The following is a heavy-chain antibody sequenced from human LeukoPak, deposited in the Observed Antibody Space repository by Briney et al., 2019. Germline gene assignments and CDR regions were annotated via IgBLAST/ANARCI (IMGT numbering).Heavy chain of an antibody. CDR3: ARDGSITMVRGVPGNWFDP. V-gene: IGHV3-33*01. Sequence: GGSLRLSCAASGFTFSNYGMHWVRQAPGKGLEWVALISFDGSQKYYADSVKGRFTISRDNSKNTLYLQMNSLRAEDTAVYYCARDGSITMVRGVPGNWFDPWGQGTLVTVSS. CDR1: GFTFSNYG. CDR2: ISFDGSQK. D-gene: IGHD3-10*01. J-gene: IGHJ5*02.